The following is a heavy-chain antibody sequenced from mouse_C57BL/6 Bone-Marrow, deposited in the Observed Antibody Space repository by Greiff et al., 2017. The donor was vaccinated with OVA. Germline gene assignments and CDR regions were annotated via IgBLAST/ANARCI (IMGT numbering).Heavy chain of an antibody. J-gene: IGHJ3*01. D-gene: IGHD2-3*01. CDR1: GYTFTSYW. CDR2: IHPNSGST. V-gene: IGHV1-64*01. Sequence: QVQLQQPGAELVKPGASVKLSCKASGYTFTSYWMHWVKQRPGQGLEWIGMIHPNSGSTNYNEKFKSKATLTVDKSSSTAYMQLSGLTSEDSAVYYCARGGGYYSWFAYWGQGTLVTVSA. CDR3: ARGGGYYSWFAY.